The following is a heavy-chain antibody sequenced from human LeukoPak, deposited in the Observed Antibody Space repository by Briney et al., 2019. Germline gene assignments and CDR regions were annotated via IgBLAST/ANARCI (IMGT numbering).Heavy chain of an antibody. V-gene: IGHV3-23*01. D-gene: IGHD3-16*01. CDR3: AKYELVY. J-gene: IGHJ4*02. CDR1: GFTFSTYA. Sequence: GGSLRLSCAASGFTFSTYAMSWVRQAPGKGLEWGSAISGSGGSTYYADSVKGRFTISRANPKNTLTLQMNSLRAEDTGVYYCAKYELVYWGQGTLVTVSS. CDR2: ISGSGGST.